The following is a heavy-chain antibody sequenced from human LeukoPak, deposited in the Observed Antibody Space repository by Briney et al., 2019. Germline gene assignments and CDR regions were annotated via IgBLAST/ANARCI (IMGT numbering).Heavy chain of an antibody. V-gene: IGHV4-59*12. J-gene: IGHJ4*02. CDR2: IYYSGST. D-gene: IGHD5-18*01. CDR3: ARDRGGYTYSHDY. CDR1: GGSISSYY. Sequence: SETLSLTCTVSGGSISSYYWSWIRQPPGKGLEWIGYIYYSGSTNYNPSLKSRVAISMDKSKNQLSLKLNFVTAADTAVYYCARDRGGYTYSHDYWGQGTLVTVSS.